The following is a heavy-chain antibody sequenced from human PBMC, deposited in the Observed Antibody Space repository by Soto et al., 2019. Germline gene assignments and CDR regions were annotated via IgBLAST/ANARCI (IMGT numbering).Heavy chain of an antibody. CDR2: ISAYNGNT. V-gene: IGHV1-18*01. J-gene: IGHJ6*03. CDR1: GYTFTSYG. CDR3: ARLLYQSYYYYYYMDV. Sequence: ASVKVSCKASGYTFTSYGISWVRQAPGQGLEWMGWISAYNGNTNYAQKLQGRVTMTTDTSTSTAYMELRSLRSDDTAVYYCARLLYQSYYYYYYMDVWGKGTTVTVSS.